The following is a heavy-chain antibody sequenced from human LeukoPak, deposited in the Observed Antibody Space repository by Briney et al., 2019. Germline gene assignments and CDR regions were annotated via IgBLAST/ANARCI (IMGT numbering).Heavy chain of an antibody. CDR2: IHDTGST. CDR3: ARKVASSTLKAGAFDI. V-gene: IGHV4-59*12. CDR1: GGSIGSYD. Sequence: SETLSLTCTVSGGSIGSYDWSWIRQPPGKGLEWIGYIHDTGSTKYNPSLKSRVTMSVDTSTNQISMRLTSVTAADTAMYYCARKVASSTLKAGAFDIWGQGTMVTVSS. J-gene: IGHJ3*02. D-gene: IGHD2-2*01.